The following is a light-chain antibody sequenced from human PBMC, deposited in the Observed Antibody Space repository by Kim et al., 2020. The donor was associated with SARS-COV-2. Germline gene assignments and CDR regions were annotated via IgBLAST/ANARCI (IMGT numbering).Light chain of an antibody. J-gene: IGLJ3*02. CDR2: QDF. CDR3: QAWDSTTAE. CDR1: KWRDKH. Sequence: VTPGQKASITCSGDKWRDKHCCWYQQKPGQSPVLLIYQDFQRPSGIPGRFSGSNSGTTATLTISGTQAMDEADYYCQAWDSTTAEFGGGTKLTVL. V-gene: IGLV3-1*01.